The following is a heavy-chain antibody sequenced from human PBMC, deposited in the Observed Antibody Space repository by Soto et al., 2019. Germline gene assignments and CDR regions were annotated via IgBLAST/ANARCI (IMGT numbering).Heavy chain of an antibody. CDR2: IFYSGRT. D-gene: IGHD6-19*01. V-gene: IGHV4-39*01. Sequence: PSETLSLTCTVSGASISSHTYYWGWIRQSPGKGLEWIGSIFYSGRTFYNPSLQSRVTISLDTSKNQFSMKLSSVTATDTAVYYCARPFDTVAGRFDPWGQGSLVTVSS. CDR1: GASISSHTYY. CDR3: ARPFDTVAGRFDP. J-gene: IGHJ5*02.